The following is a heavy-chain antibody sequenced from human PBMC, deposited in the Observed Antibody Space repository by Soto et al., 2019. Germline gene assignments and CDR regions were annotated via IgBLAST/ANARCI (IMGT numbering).Heavy chain of an antibody. CDR1: GFTFSSYS. D-gene: IGHD4-4*01. CDR2: SSSSSIYI. J-gene: IGHJ4*02. CDR3: ARVTYSNPSDY. Sequence: EVQLVESGGGLVKPGGSLRLSCAASGFTFSSYSMNWVRQAPGKGLEWVSSSSSSSIYIYYADSVKGRVTNSRDNAKNSLYLHMNRLRAGDTAVYYCARVTYSNPSDYWGQGTLFTVSA. V-gene: IGHV3-21*01.